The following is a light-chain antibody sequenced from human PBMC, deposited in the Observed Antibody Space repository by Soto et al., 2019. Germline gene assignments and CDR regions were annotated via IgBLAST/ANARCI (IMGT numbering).Light chain of an antibody. CDR2: EVN. CDR1: SSDVGGYNS. J-gene: IGLJ1*01. CDR3: SSYAGSSNV. Sequence: QSALTQPPSASGSPGQSVAISCTGTSSDVGGYNSVSWYQQHPGKAPKLMIYEVNKRPSGVPDRFSGSKSGNTASLTVSGLQAEDEADYYCSSYAGSSNVFGTGSKVTVL. V-gene: IGLV2-8*01.